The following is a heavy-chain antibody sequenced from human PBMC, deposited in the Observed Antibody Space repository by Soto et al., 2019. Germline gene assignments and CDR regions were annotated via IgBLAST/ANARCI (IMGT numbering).Heavy chain of an antibody. CDR2: SKCSGGET. V-gene: IGHV1-46*04. CDR3: ARGGDVVLVTAPLDY. CDR1: GYTFTNYY. D-gene: IGHD2-21*02. Sequence: QVQLVQSGAEVKKPGASVQVSCRASGYTFTNYYMHWGRQAPGLGLEWMGKSKCSGGETTYAQNMLGRLTITRDTSASSIYRELGSLRSEDPAVNYCARGGDVVLVTAPLDYWGQGTLVTVSS. J-gene: IGHJ4*02.